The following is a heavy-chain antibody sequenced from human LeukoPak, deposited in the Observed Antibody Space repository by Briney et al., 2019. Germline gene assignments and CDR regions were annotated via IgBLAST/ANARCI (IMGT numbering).Heavy chain of an antibody. J-gene: IGHJ4*02. CDR3: ARPQRVGGGSYFDY. CDR1: GYTLTELS. V-gene: IGHV1-24*01. Sequence: ASVKVSCKVSGYTLTELSMHWVRQAPGKGLEWMGGFDPEDGETIYAQKFQGRVTMTRDTSTSTVYMELSSLRSEDTAVYYCARPQRVGGGSYFDYWGQGTLVTISS. D-gene: IGHD1-26*01. CDR2: FDPEDGET.